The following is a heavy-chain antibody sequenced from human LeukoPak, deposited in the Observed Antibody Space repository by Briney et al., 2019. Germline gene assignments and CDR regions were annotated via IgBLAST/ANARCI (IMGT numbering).Heavy chain of an antibody. Sequence: GGALRLSCSASGFTFNNYGMHWVRQAPGKGLEWVAFIRYDGSNTYYADSVKGRFTISRDNSKNTLYLHMNRLRAEATAVYYCAKDPNRYDSSIYYCAYWGQGTLVTVSS. V-gene: IGHV3-30*02. CDR3: AKDPNRYDSSIYYCAY. J-gene: IGHJ4*02. D-gene: IGHD3-22*01. CDR1: GFTFNNYG. CDR2: IRYDGSNT.